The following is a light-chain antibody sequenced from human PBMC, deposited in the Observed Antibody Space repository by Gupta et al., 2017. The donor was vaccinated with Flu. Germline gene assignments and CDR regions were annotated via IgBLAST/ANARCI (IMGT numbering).Light chain of an antibody. CDR3: QQYYATPFT. J-gene: IGKJ3*01. CDR2: WAS. CDR1: ESVLYSSNNNNY. Sequence: IVTTQSPDPLAVSLGERDTINCKSSESVLYSSNNNNYLVWYQQKPGQPPKLLIYWASTRESRVPDRFSGGGSGTDFTLTISSLQAEDVAVYYCQQYYATPFTFGPGTKVDIK. V-gene: IGKV4-1*01.